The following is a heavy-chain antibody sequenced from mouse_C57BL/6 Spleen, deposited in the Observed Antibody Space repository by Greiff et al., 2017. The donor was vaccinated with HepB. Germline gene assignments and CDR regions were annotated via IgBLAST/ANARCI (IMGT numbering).Heavy chain of an antibody. D-gene: IGHD1-1*01. CDR2: IDPSDSYT. CDR3: ARGAFTTVVDY. V-gene: IGHV1-50*01. CDR1: GYTFTSYW. J-gene: IGHJ2*01. Sequence: VQLQQPGAELVKPGASVKLSCKASGYTFTSYWMQWVKQRPGQGLEWIGEIDPSDSYTNYNQKFKGKATLTVDTSSSTAYMQLSSLTSEDSAVYYFARGAFTTVVDYWGQGTTLTVSS.